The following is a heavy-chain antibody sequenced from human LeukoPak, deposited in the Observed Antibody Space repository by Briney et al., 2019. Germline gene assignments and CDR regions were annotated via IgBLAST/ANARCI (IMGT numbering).Heavy chain of an antibody. CDR1: GYSFTNYG. V-gene: IGHV1-18*01. Sequence: ASVKVSCKASGYSFTNYGIIWVRQTPGQGLQWMGWISAHNGNTNYAQKLQGRVTMTTDTSTSTAYMELRSLRSDDTAVYYCARQQRYSREDYWGQGTLVTVSS. CDR3: ARQQRYSREDY. D-gene: IGHD6-13*01. CDR2: ISAHNGNT. J-gene: IGHJ4*02.